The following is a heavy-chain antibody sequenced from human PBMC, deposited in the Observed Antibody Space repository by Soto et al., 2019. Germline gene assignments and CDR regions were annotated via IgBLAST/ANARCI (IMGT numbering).Heavy chain of an antibody. CDR1: GFTFSSYA. V-gene: IGHV3-23*01. D-gene: IGHD3-10*01. Sequence: PGGSLRLSCAASGFTFSSYAMSWVRQAPGKGLEWVSAISGSGGSTYYADSVKGRFTISRDNSKNTLYLQMNSLRAEDTAVYYCAKDQGGVSGSYYNYYYYMDVWGKGTTVTVS. J-gene: IGHJ6*03. CDR2: ISGSGGST. CDR3: AKDQGGVSGSYYNYYYYMDV.